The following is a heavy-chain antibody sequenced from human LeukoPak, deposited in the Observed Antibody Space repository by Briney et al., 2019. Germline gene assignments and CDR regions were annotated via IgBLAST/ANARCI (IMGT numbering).Heavy chain of an antibody. Sequence: GSLRLSCAASGFTFSSYAMSWVRPAPGKGVGWGSAISCSGGTTYYADSVRGRFTSSRDNSKNTLHLQLYNLRVDDTAVYHCVKPPIYYDFWSGSGGDGLDVWGQGTTVTVSS. D-gene: IGHD3-3*01. CDR2: ISCSGGTT. CDR3: VKPPIYYDFWSGSGGDGLDV. CDR1: GFTFSSYA. V-gene: IGHV3-23*01. J-gene: IGHJ6*02.